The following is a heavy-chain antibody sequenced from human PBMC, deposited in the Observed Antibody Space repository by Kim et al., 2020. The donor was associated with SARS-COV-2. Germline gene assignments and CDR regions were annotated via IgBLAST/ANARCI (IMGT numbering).Heavy chain of an antibody. V-gene: IGHV3-7*01. J-gene: IGHJ6*02. D-gene: IGHD3-9*01. CDR3: ARVQSDVPWLFSYYGMDV. Sequence: GGSLRLSCAASGFTFSSYWMSWVRQAPGKGLEWVANIKQDGSEKYYVDSVKGRFTISRDNAKNSLYLQMNSLRAEDTAVYYCARVQSDVPWLFSYYGMDVWGQGTTVTVSS. CDR2: IKQDGSEK. CDR1: GFTFSSYW.